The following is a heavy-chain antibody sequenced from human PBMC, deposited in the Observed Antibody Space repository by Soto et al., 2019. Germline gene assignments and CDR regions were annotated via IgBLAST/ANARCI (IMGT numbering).Heavy chain of an antibody. J-gene: IGHJ6*03. CDR2: IGTSSSYI. CDR1: GFTFNNYN. CDR3: SGVLSGTPNYYYMAV. D-gene: IGHD2-15*01. V-gene: IGHV3-21*01. Sequence: EVQLVESGGGLVKPGGSLRLSCAASGFTFNNYNMNWVRQAPGKGLEWVSSIGTSSSYIYYADALKGRFTISRDNAENSLYLQLNSLRVEDTAVYYCSGVLSGTPNYYYMAVWGEGTAVTVSS.